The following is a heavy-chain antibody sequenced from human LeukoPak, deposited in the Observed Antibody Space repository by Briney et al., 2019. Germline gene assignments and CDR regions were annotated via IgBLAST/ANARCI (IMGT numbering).Heavy chain of an antibody. CDR3: AKDNYYGSGSILFDY. J-gene: IGHJ4*02. V-gene: IGHV3-9*01. Sequence: GRSLRLSCAASGFTFDDYAMHWVRQAPGKGLEWVSGISWNSGSIGYADSVQGRFTISRDNAKNSLYLQMNSLRAEDTALYYCAKDNYYGSGSILFDYWGQGTLVTVSS. CDR1: GFTFDDYA. CDR2: ISWNSGSI. D-gene: IGHD3-10*01.